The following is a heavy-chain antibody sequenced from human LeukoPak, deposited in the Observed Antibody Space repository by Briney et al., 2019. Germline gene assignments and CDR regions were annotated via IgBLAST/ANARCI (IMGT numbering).Heavy chain of an antibody. V-gene: IGHV3-23*01. D-gene: IGHD3-10*01. CDR1: GFTFSSYG. CDR2: ISGSGGST. J-gene: IGHJ3*02. Sequence: GGSLRLSCAASGFTFSSYGMHWVRQAPGKGLEWVSAISGSGGSTYYADSVKGRFTISRDNSKNTLYLQMNSLRAEDTAVYYCAKSMVRGVKGPGAFDIWGQGTMVTVSS. CDR3: AKSMVRGVKGPGAFDI.